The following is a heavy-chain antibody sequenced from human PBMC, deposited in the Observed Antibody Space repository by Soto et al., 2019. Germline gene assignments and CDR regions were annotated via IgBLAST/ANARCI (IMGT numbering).Heavy chain of an antibody. Sequence: PGGSLRLSCSASGFTFSSYAMHWVRQAPGKGLEYVSAISSNGGSTYYADSVKGRFTISRDNSKNTLYLQMSSLRAEDTVVYYCVLAARPKGDYYYGMDVWGQGTTVTVSS. D-gene: IGHD6-6*01. CDR3: VLAARPKGDYYYGMDV. V-gene: IGHV3-64D*08. CDR1: GFTFSSYA. J-gene: IGHJ6*02. CDR2: ISSNGGST.